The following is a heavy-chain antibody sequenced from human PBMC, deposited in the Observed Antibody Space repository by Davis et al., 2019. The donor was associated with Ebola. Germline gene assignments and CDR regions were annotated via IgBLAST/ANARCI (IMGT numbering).Heavy chain of an antibody. CDR3: ARVVVAAFDY. J-gene: IGHJ4*02. D-gene: IGHD2-15*01. Sequence: GESLKISCAASGFTFSDYYMSWIRQAPGKGLEWVSYISSSGSTIYYADSVKGRFTISRDNSKNTLYLQMNSLRAEDTAVYYCARVVVAAFDYWGQGTLVTVSS. V-gene: IGHV3-11*04. CDR2: ISSSGSTI. CDR1: GFTFSDYY.